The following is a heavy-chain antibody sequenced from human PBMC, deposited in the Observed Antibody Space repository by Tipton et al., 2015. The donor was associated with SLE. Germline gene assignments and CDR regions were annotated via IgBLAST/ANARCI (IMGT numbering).Heavy chain of an antibody. CDR2: IYYSGST. Sequence: TLSLTCTVSGGSISSYYWSWIRQPPGKGLEWIGYIYYSGSTNYNPSLKSRVTISVDTSKNQFSLKLSSVTAADTAVYYCASCLRSGRDWLYSYGMDVWGQGTTVTVSS. CDR1: GGSISSYY. V-gene: IGHV4-59*01. J-gene: IGHJ6*02. CDR3: ASCLRSGRDWLYSYGMDV. D-gene: IGHD1-26*01.